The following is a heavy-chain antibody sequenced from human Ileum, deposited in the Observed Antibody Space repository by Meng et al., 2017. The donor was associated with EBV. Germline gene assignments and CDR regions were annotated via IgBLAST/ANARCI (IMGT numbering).Heavy chain of an antibody. J-gene: IGHJ5*02. CDR3: ARPIAAAGWFDP. CDR1: GGHINSSSYY. CDR2: IYYSGRT. V-gene: IGHV4-39*01. Sequence: QVWEVGPRLVKPSGPPPLPFTGSGGHINSSSYYWGWIRQPPGKGLEWIGSIYYSGRTYYNPSLKSRVTISVDTSKNQFSLKLSSVTAADTAVYYCARPIAAAGWFDPWGQGTLVTVSS. D-gene: IGHD6-13*01.